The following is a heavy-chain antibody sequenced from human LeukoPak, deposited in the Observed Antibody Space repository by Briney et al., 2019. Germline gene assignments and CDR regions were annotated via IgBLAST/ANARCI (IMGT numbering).Heavy chain of an antibody. V-gene: IGHV3-23*01. CDR3: AKDRCSNGIGCYYYYMEV. D-gene: IGHD2-8*01. Sequence: PGGSLRLSCAASGFTLSSYGMSWVRQAPGRGLEWVSTISGSGGRTYYADSVKGRFTISRDNSKNTLYLQMNSLRAEDTAVYYCAKDRCSNGIGCYYYYMEVWGKGTTVTISS. CDR2: ISGSGGRT. J-gene: IGHJ6*03. CDR1: GFTLSSYG.